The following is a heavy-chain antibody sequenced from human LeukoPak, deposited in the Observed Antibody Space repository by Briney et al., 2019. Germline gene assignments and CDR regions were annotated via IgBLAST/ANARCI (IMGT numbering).Heavy chain of an antibody. CDR3: ARIFRGVIIAVDY. V-gene: IGHV4-39*01. CDR2: IYYSGTS. Sequence: KPSETLSLTCTLSGGSISSSSYYWGWIRQPPGKGREWIGSIYYSGTSYYNPSLKSRVTISVDTSKNQFSLRLTSVTAADTAVYYCARIFRGVIIAVDYWGQGTLVTVSS. D-gene: IGHD3-10*01. CDR1: GGSISSSSYY. J-gene: IGHJ4*02.